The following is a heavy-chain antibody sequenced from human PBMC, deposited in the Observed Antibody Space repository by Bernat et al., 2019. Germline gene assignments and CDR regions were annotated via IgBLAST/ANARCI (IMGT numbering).Heavy chain of an antibody. J-gene: IGHJ4*02. CDR3: ARARSGSSPFDF. CDR1: GFTVNSNY. V-gene: IGHV3-53*02. CDR2: IYSGGST. Sequence: EVQLVETGGGLIQPGGSLRLSCAASGFTVNSNYMSWVRQAPGKGLEWVSVIYSGGSTYYADSVKGRCTISRDNSKNTLYLQMNSLRAEDTAVYYCARARSGSSPFDFWGQGTLVIVSS. D-gene: IGHD1-26*01.